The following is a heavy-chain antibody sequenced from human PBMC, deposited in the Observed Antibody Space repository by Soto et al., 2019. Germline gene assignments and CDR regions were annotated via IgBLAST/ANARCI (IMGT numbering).Heavy chain of an antibody. D-gene: IGHD2-2*01. V-gene: IGHV1-69*01. J-gene: IGHJ6*02. Sequence: QVQLVQSGAEVKKPGSSVTFSCKASGGTFSKYAISWVRQAPGQGLEGMGGIIPIFGTIKYAQTFQGRVTITADESTSTAYMELSSLRSEDTAVYYCARAYCSSNSCHYGMDVWGQGTTVTVS. CDR1: GGTFSKYA. CDR2: IIPIFGTI. CDR3: ARAYCSSNSCHYGMDV.